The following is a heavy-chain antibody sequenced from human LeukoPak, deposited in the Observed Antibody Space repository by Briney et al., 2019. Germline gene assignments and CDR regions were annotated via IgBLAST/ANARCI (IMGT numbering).Heavy chain of an antibody. CDR1: GGSISSSNW. CDR2: IYHSGST. J-gene: IGHJ3*02. V-gene: IGHV4-4*02. CDR3: ARDRTTVTTSAMHAFDI. D-gene: IGHD4-17*01. Sequence: PSGTLSLTWAVSGGSISSSNWWSCVRQPPWKGLEWIGEIYHSGSTNYNPSLKSRVTISVDKSKNQFSLKLSSVTAADTAVYYCARDRTTVTTSAMHAFDIWGQGTMVTVSS.